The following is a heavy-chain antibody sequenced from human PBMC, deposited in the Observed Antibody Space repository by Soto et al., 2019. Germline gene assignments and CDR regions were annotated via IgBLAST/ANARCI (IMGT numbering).Heavy chain of an antibody. CDR3: ASVDSGRYYVSFDY. D-gene: IGHD3-10*01. J-gene: IGHJ4*02. V-gene: IGHV1-18*01. CDR1: GYSFTSYG. CDR2: ISAYNGNT. Sequence: QVQLVQSGAEEKKPGASVKVSCKASGYSFTSYGITWVRQAPGQGLEWMGWISAYNGNTNYAQKLQGRVTMTTDTYTSTVYMELRSLRSDDTAVYYCASVDSGRYYVSFDYWGQGTLVTVSS.